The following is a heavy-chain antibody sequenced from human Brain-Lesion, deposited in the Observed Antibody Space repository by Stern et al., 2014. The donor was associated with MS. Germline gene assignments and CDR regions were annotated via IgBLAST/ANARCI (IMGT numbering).Heavy chain of an antibody. CDR1: GGSISSDNYY. J-gene: IGHJ6*02. V-gene: IGHV4-31*03. CDR3: ARDHFTTSLDV. D-gene: IGHD3-22*01. Sequence: VQLEESGPGLVKPSQTLSLTCTVSGGSISSDNYYWTWIRQHPGKGLEWIGHIYYSGTTYYNPSLKSRVSITVDTSQNPFSLRLSSVTAADTAVYYWARDHFTTSLDVWGHGTTVTV. CDR2: IYYSGTT.